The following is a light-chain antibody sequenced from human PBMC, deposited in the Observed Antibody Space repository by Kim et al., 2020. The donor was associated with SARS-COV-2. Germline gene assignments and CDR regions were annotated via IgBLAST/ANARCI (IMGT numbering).Light chain of an antibody. CDR2: GAS. J-gene: IGKJ1*01. Sequence: LSPGQRATLSCRASESVTNYLAWYQQKPGQPPRLLIFGASSRPTGIPDRFSGSGSGTDFTLTISRLEPEDFAVYFCQQYGTSPRTFGQGTKVDIK. V-gene: IGKV3-20*01. CDR1: ESVTNY. CDR3: QQYGTSPRT.